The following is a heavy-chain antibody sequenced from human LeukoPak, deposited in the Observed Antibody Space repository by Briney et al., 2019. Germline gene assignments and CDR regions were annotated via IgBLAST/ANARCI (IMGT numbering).Heavy chain of an antibody. CDR2: IGTAGDT. V-gene: IGHV3-13*01. J-gene: IGHJ6*02. CDR3: ARGSGEGYNSDGMDV. Sequence: GSLRLSCAASGFTFSSYDMHWVRQATGKGLEWVSAIGTAGDTYYPGSVKGRFTISRENAKNSLYLQMNSLRAGDMAVYYCARGSGEGYNSDGMDVWGQGTTVTVSS. CDR1: GFTFSSYD. D-gene: IGHD5-24*01.